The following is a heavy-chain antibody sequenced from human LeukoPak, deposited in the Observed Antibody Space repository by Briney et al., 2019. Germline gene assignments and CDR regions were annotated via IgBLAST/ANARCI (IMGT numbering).Heavy chain of an antibody. CDR1: GFTFSSYA. D-gene: IGHD3-22*01. V-gene: IGHV3-30-3*01. CDR3: ARCYYDSSGYWDFFDY. Sequence: PGRSLRLSCAASGFTFSSYAMHWVRQAPGKGLEWVAAISYDGSNKYYADSVKGRFTISRDNSKNTLYLQMNSLRAEDTAVYYCARCYYDSSGYWDFFDYWGQGTLVAVSS. CDR2: ISYDGSNK. J-gene: IGHJ4*02.